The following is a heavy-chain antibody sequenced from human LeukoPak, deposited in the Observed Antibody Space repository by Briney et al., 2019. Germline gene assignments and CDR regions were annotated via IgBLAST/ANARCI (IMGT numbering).Heavy chain of an antibody. CDR2: ISSSGSTI. CDR1: GFTFSDYY. CDR3: ARHGDLEWLFGYYFDY. J-gene: IGHJ4*02. D-gene: IGHD3-3*01. Sequence: GGSLRLSCAASGFTFSDYYMSWIRQAPGKGLEWVSYISSSGSTIYYADSVKGRFTISRDNAKNSLYLQMNSLRAEDTAAHYCARHGDLEWLFGYYFDYWGQGTLVTVSS. V-gene: IGHV3-11*01.